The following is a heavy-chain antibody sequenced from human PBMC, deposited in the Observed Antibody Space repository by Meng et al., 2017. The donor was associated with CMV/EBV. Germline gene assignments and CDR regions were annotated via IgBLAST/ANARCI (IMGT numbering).Heavy chain of an antibody. V-gene: IGHV4-31*03. CDR3: ARGDIVVVPAASYFDY. D-gene: IGHD2-2*01. J-gene: IGHJ4*02. CDR1: GGSISSGGYY. CDR2: IYYSGST. Sequence: LRLSCTVSGGSISSGGYYWSWIRQHPGKGLEWIGYIYYSGSTYSNPSLKSRVTISVDTSKNQFSLKLSSVTAADTAVYYCARGDIVVVPAASYFDYWGQGTLVTVSS.